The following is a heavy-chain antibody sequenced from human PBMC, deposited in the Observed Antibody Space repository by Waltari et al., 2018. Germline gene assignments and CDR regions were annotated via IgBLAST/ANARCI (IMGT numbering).Heavy chain of an antibody. CDR2: ISGDGSTI. Sequence: EVQMVGSGGGLVQPGGSLRLPCSASGFTLRGPWLHWVRQVPGKGLVWVSRISGDGSTINYADSVKGRFTISRDTAKNTLYLQMNSLRAEDTAVYYCARGADLRGQGILVTVSS. CDR1: GFTLRGPW. J-gene: IGHJ4*02. D-gene: IGHD3-3*01. V-gene: IGHV3-74*01. CDR3: ARGADL.